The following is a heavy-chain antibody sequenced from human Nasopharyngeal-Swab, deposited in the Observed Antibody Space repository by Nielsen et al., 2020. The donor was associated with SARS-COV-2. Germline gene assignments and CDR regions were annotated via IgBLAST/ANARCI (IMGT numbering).Heavy chain of an antibody. Sequence: GESLKISCAASGFSFSDYSMNWVRQAPGKGLEWVSSISGTSTYIYYADSVKGRFTISRDNAKNSLYLQMNSLRAEDAAMYYCARESQEGDFDYWGQGTLVTVSS. D-gene: IGHD1-26*01. J-gene: IGHJ4*02. CDR2: ISGTSTYI. CDR3: ARESQEGDFDY. CDR1: GFSFSDYS. V-gene: IGHV3-21*01.